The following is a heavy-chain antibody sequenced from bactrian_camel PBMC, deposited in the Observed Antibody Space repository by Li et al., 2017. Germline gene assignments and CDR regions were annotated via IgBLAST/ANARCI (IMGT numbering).Heavy chain of an antibody. D-gene: IGHD6*01. CDR3: ARDGSCHYLRFGY. CDR2: IDHFGGT. J-gene: IGHJ6*01. CDR1: EYTVSSGC. V-gene: IGHV3S26*01. Sequence: QLVESGGGSVQVGGSLRLSCVATEYTVSSGCAGWIRQPPGKAREGVAVIDHFGGTSYADSVKDRFTISLDNAKNTLYLQLNSLKPDDTAMYYCARDGSCHYLRFGYWGQGTQVTVS.